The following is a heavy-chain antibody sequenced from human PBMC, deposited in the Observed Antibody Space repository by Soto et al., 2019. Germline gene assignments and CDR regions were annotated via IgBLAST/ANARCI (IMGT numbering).Heavy chain of an antibody. CDR2: INSDGSST. V-gene: IGHV3-74*01. J-gene: IGHJ6*02. CDR3: ASSYNWNYLFYPPYYYGMDV. D-gene: IGHD1-7*01. CDR1: GFTFSSYW. Sequence: EVQLVESGGGLVQPGGSLRLSCAASGFTFSSYWMHWVRQAPGKGLVWVSRINSDGSSTSYADSVKGRFTISRDNAKNTLYLQMHSLRAEDTAVYYCASSYNWNYLFYPPYYYGMDVWGQGTTVTVSS.